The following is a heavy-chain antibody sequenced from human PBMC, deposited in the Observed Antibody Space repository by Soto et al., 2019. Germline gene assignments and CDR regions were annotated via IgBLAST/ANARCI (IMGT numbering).Heavy chain of an antibody. Sequence: GGSLRLSCAASGFTFSNYVMSWVRQAPEKGLEWVSTISASGTSTYYADSVKGRFTVSRDNSKNTLYLQMNSLRAEDTAVYYCAKGGGSSSSPFYHWGQRTLVTVSS. CDR1: GFTFSNYV. J-gene: IGHJ4*02. D-gene: IGHD2-15*01. CDR2: ISASGTST. CDR3: AKGGGSSSSPFYH. V-gene: IGHV3-23*01.